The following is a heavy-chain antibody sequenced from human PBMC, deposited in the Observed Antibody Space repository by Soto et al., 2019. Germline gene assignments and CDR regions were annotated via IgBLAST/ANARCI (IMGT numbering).Heavy chain of an antibody. V-gene: IGHV4-59*01. CDR2: IYYSGST. CDR1: GGSISSYY. J-gene: IGHJ1*01. CDR3: ASSAPYYYDSSGHKYFQH. Sequence: SETLSLTCTVSGGSISSYYWSWIRQPPGKGLEWIGYIYYSGSTNYNPSLKSRVTIPVDTSKNQFSLKLSSVTAADTAVYYCASSAPYYYDSSGHKYFQHWGQGTLVTVSS. D-gene: IGHD3-22*01.